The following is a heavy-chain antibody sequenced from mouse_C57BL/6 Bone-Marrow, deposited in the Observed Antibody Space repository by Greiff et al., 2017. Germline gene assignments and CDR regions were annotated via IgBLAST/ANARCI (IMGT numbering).Heavy chain of an antibody. J-gene: IGHJ3*01. V-gene: IGHV1-82*01. CDR1: GYAFSSSW. CDR2: IYPGDGDT. Sequence: VKLMESVPELVKPGASVKISCKASGYAFSSSWMNWVKQRPGKGLEWIGRIYPGDGDTNYNGKFKGKATLTADKSSSTAYMQLSSLTSEDSAVYFCARPRFAYWGQGTLVTVSA. CDR3: ARPRFAY.